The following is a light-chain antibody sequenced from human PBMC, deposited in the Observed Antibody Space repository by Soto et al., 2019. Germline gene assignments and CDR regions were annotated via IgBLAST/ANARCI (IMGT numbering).Light chain of an antibody. CDR2: DVS. Sequence: QSALTQPASVSGSPGQSITISCTGTNSDVGGDNYVSWYQQHPGKAPRLMIYDVSNRPSGVSNRFSGSKSANTASLTISGLQAEDEADYYCSSYTSSSTRVFGGGTKLTVL. V-gene: IGLV2-14*03. J-gene: IGLJ2*01. CDR1: NSDVGGDNY. CDR3: SSYTSSSTRV.